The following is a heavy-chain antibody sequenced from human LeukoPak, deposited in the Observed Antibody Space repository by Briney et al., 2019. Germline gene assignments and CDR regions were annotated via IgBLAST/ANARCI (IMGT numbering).Heavy chain of an antibody. Sequence: GGSLRLSCAASGFTFSSYTMNWVRQAPGKGLEWVSYISSGNSNIYYADSVKGRFTISRDNAKNSLYLQMNSLRAEDTAVYYCARVRTPRYFDYWGQGTLVTVSS. D-gene: IGHD2-2*01. V-gene: IGHV3-48*01. CDR2: ISSGNSNI. J-gene: IGHJ4*02. CDR1: GFTFSSYT. CDR3: ARVRTPRYFDY.